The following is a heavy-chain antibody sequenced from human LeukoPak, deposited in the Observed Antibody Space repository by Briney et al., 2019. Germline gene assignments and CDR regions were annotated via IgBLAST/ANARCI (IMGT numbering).Heavy chain of an antibody. J-gene: IGHJ4*02. CDR3: ARGRWARHY. CDR2: IYTSGST. V-gene: IGHV4-61*02. CDR1: GGSISSGSYY. D-gene: IGHD4-23*01. Sequence: SQTLSLTCTVSGGSISSGSYYWSWIRQPAGKGLEWIGRIYTSGSTNYNPSLKSRVTISVDTSKNQFSLKLSSVTAADTAVYYCARGRWARHYWGQGTLVTVSS.